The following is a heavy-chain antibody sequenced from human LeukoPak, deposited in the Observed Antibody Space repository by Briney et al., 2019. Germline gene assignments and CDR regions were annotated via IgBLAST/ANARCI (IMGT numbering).Heavy chain of an antibody. CDR2: IYHSGST. Sequence: SETLSLTCTVSGGSISSGGYYWSWIRQPPGKGLEWIGYIYHSGSTYYNPSLKSRVTISVDRSKNQFSLKLSSVTAADTAVYYCARVNPGLGSGYPGAFDIWGQGTMVTVSS. J-gene: IGHJ3*02. CDR1: GGSISSGGYY. CDR3: ARVNPGLGSGYPGAFDI. V-gene: IGHV4-30-2*01. D-gene: IGHD3-22*01.